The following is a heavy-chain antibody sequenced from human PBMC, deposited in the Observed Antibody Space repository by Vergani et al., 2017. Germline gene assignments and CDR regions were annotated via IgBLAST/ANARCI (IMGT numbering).Heavy chain of an antibody. J-gene: IGHJ6*02. CDR3: AGEGYYASGSYSRPYYYYYGMDV. V-gene: IGHV4-59*01. CDR1: GGSISSYY. D-gene: IGHD3-10*01. CDR2: IYYSGST. Sequence: QVQLQESGPGLVKPSETLSLTCTVSGGSISSYYWSWIRQPPGKALEWIGYIYYSGSTNYNPSLRSRVTISVDTSKNQFSLKLSSVTAADTAVYYCAGEGYYASGSYSRPYYYYYGMDVWGQETTVTVSS.